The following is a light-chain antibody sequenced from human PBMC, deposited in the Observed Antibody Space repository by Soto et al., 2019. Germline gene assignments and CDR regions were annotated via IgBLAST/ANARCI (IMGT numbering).Light chain of an antibody. J-gene: IGKJ5*01. CDR3: QQYGSAPIT. CDR2: GAS. Sequence: EIVLTQSPGTLSLSPGERATLSCRASQSVSSSYLAWYQQKSGQAPRLLIYGASSRATGIPDRFRGSGSGTDYTLTISRLEPEDFAAYYCQQYGSAPITFGQGTRREIK. CDR1: QSVSSSY. V-gene: IGKV3-20*01.